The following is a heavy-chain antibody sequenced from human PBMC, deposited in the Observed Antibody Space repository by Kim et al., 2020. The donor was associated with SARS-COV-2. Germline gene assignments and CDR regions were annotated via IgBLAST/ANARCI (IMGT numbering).Heavy chain of an antibody. J-gene: IGHJ3*02. CDR2: IRSKAYGGTT. Sequence: GGSLRLSCTASGFTFGDYAMSWFRQAPGKGLEWVGFIRSKAYGGTTEYAASVKGRFTISRDDSKSIAYLQMNSLKTEDTAVYYCTRDSPYYDFWSGYYSVDAFDIWGQGTMVTVSS. V-gene: IGHV3-49*03. CDR3: TRDSPYYDFWSGYYSVDAFDI. D-gene: IGHD3-3*01. CDR1: GFTFGDYA.